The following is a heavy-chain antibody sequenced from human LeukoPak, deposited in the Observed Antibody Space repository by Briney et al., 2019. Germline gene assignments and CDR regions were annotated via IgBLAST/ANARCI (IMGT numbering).Heavy chain of an antibody. CDR1: GYTLTELS. V-gene: IGHV1-24*01. CDR3: ATVLHFTSCYRD. J-gene: IGHJ4*02. Sequence: VSCKVSGYTLTELSMHWERQAPRKGLEWMGGFDTEDGETIYAQKFQGRVTMTEDTSTDTAYMELSSLRSEDTTVYYCATVLHFTSCYRDWGQGTLVTVSS. CDR2: FDTEDGET. D-gene: IGHD2-2*01.